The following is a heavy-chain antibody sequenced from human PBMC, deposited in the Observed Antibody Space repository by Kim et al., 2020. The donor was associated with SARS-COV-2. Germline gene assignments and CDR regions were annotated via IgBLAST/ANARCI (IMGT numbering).Heavy chain of an antibody. D-gene: IGHD6-19*01. V-gene: IGHV1-3*01. J-gene: IGHJ4*02. Sequence: KYAQKFRGRVTITRDTTASTAYMELSSLRSEDTAVYYCARGSGWAFDYWGQGTLVTVAS. CDR3: ARGSGWAFDY.